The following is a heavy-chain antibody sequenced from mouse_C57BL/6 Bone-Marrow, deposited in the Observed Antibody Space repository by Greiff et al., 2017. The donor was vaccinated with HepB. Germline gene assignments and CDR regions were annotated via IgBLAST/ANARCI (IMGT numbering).Heavy chain of an antibody. CDR3: ASYGNYSYAMDY. Sequence: QVQLQQPGAELVRPGSSVKLSCKASGYTFTSYWMDWAKQRPGQGLEWIGNIYPSDSETHYNQKFKDKATLTVDKSSSTAYMQLSSLTSEDSAVYYCASYGNYSYAMDYWGQGTSVTVSS. CDR1: GYTFTSYW. J-gene: IGHJ4*01. V-gene: IGHV1-61*01. CDR2: IYPSDSET. D-gene: IGHD2-1*01.